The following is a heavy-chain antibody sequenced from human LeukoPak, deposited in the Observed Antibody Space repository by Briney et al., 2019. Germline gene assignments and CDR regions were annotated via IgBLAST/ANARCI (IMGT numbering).Heavy chain of an antibody. J-gene: IGHJ4*02. CDR2: IDSSGTT. CDR3: ARHGYIQFWLY. Sequence: SETLSLTCTVSGASISRGTYYWGWIRQSPEKGLEWIGSIDSSGTTHYNSSLKSRIIISVDTSKNQVSLNLTSVTFADTAVYYCARHGYIQFWLYWGQGTQVIVS. V-gene: IGHV4-39*01. D-gene: IGHD5-18*01. CDR1: GASISRGTYY.